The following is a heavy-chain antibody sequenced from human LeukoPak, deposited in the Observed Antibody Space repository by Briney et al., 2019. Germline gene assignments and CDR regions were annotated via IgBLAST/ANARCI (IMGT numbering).Heavy chain of an antibody. CDR3: ASAYSGSYLDAFDI. J-gene: IGHJ3*02. CDR1: GGSISSGGYS. Sequence: SETLSLACAVSGGSISSGGYSWSWIRRPPGKGLEWIGYIYHSGSTYYNPSLKSRVTISVDRSKNQFSLKLSSVTAADTAVYYCASAYSGSYLDAFDIWGQGTMVTVSS. CDR2: IYHSGST. V-gene: IGHV4-30-2*01. D-gene: IGHD1-26*01.